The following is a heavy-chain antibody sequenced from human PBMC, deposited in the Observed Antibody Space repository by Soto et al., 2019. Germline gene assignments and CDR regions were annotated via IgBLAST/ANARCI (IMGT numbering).Heavy chain of an antibody. V-gene: IGHV3-30*18. CDR3: AKVGRQGYSYGHTYYYYTDV. J-gene: IGHJ6*03. CDR2: ISYDGSNK. CDR1: GFTFSSYG. D-gene: IGHD5-18*01. Sequence: QVQLVESGGGVVQPGRSLRLSCAASGFTFSSYGMHWVRQAPGKGLEWVAVISYDGSNKYYADSVKGRFTISRDNSKNTLYLQMNSLRTEDTAVYYCAKVGRQGYSYGHTYYYYTDVWGKGTTVTVSS.